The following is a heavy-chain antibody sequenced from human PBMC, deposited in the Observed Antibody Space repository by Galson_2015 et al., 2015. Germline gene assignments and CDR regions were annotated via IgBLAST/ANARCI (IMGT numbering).Heavy chain of an antibody. J-gene: IGHJ4*02. Sequence: SLRLSCAASGFTFSSYAMSWVRQAPDKGLEWVAVIWYDGSNKYYADSVKGRFTISRDNSKNTLYLQMNSLRAEDTAVYYCARDLGYCSGGSCPGHFDYWGQGTLVTVSS. V-gene: IGHV3-33*08. CDR1: GFTFSSYA. CDR3: ARDLGYCSGGSCPGHFDY. D-gene: IGHD2-15*01. CDR2: IWYDGSNK.